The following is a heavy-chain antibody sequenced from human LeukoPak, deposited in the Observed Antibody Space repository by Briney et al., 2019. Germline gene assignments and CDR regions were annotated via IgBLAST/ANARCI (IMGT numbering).Heavy chain of an antibody. CDR2: IFYSGST. CDR1: GGSISSYY. V-gene: IGHV4-59*01. J-gene: IGHJ4*02. D-gene: IGHD3-22*01. Sequence: SETLSLTCTVSGGSISSYYWSWIRQPLGKGPEWIGYIFYSGSTNYNPSLQSRVTISIDTSKNQFSLKLSSVTAADTAVYYCARRAYSRAYYYFDYWGQGTLVTVSS. CDR3: ARRAYSRAYYYFDY.